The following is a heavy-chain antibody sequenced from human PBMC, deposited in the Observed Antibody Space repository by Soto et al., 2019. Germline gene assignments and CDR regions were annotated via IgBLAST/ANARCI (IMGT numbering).Heavy chain of an antibody. CDR3: ASSGLTYYYGSGNPGGIYYYYGMDV. CDR2: IIPIFGTA. D-gene: IGHD3-10*01. Sequence: GASVKVSCKASGGTFSSYAISWVQQSPGQGLEWMGGIIPIFGTANYAQKFQGRVTITADESTSTAYMELSSLRSEDTAVYYCASSGLTYYYGSGNPGGIYYYYGMDVWGQGTTVTVSS. CDR1: GGTFSSYA. V-gene: IGHV1-69*13. J-gene: IGHJ6*02.